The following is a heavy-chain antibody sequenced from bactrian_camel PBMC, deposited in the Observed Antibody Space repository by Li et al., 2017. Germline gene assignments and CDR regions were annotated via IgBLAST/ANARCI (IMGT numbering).Heavy chain of an antibody. J-gene: IGHJ4*01. CDR2: IFTATDRT. Sequence: QLVESGGGSVQAGGSVRLSCVTSGSTESGTYVAWIRQAPGKGREGVASIFTATDRTYYADSVKGRVAIWQDNAKNTLYLQMNSLQPEDAAVYYCAADRVGPSFGYNYWGQGTQVTVS. CDR1: GSTESGTY. D-gene: IGHD1*01. CDR3: AADRVGPSFGYNY. V-gene: IGHV3S28*01.